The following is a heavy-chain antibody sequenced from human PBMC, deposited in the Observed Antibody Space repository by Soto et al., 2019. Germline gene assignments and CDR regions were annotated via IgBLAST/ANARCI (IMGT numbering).Heavy chain of an antibody. CDR1: GGSISTYY. Sequence: SETLSLTCAVSGGSISTYYCSWIRQAAGKGLEWIGRIYPSGSTDYNPSLKSRVTMSSDLSKNQVSLKVNYVTAADTATYYCAGGFNVGEPEGLELDLWGQGIQVTVSS. CDR3: AGGFNVGEPEGLELDL. V-gene: IGHV4-4*07. J-gene: IGHJ5*02. D-gene: IGHD3-10*01. CDR2: IYPSGST.